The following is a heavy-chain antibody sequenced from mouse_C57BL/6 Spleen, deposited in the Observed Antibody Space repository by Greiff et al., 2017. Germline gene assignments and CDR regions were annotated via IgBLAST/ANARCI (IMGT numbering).Heavy chain of an antibody. J-gene: IGHJ4*01. CDR2: IRNKANGYTT. Sequence: DVKLVESGGGLVQPGGSLSLSCAASGFTFTDYYMSWVRQPPGKTLEWLGFIRNKANGYTTEYSASVKGRFTISRDNSQSILYLQMNALRAEDSATYYCARGSSPRAMDYWGQGTSVTVSS. D-gene: IGHD1-1*01. V-gene: IGHV7-3*01. CDR3: ARGSSPRAMDY. CDR1: GFTFTDYY.